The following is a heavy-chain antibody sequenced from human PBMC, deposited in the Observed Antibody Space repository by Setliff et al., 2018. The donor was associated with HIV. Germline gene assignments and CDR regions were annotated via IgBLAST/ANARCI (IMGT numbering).Heavy chain of an antibody. CDR2: VTHSGRT. CDR1: GGSFSGYY. Sequence: SETLSLTCAVYGGSFSGYYWSWIRQPPGKGLEWIGEVTHSGRTNYNPSLESRVTTSVDTSKNQFSLKLSSVTAADTAVYYCARVEGSGDWLLGYYYYYGMDVWGQGTTVTVS. V-gene: IGHV4-34*01. CDR3: ARVEGSGDWLLGYYYYYGMDV. D-gene: IGHD3-9*01. J-gene: IGHJ6*02.